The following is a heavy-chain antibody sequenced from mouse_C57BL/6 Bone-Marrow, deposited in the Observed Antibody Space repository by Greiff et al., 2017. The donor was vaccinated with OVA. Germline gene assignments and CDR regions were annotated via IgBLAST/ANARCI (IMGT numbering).Heavy chain of an antibody. CDR3: AREGGSRGWYFDV. D-gene: IGHD1-1*01. J-gene: IGHJ1*03. Sequence: EVHLVESGGGLVKPGGSLKLSCAASGFTFSSYAMSWVRQTPEKRLEWVATISDGGSYTYYPDNVKGRFTISRENAKNNLYLQMSHLKSEDTAMYYCAREGGSRGWYFDVWGTGTTVTVSS. CDR1: GFTFSSYA. V-gene: IGHV5-4*01. CDR2: ISDGGSYT.